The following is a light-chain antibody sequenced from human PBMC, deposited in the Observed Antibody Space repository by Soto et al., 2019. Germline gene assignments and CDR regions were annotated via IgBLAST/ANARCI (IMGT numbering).Light chain of an antibody. CDR2: DAY. J-gene: IGKJ5*01. Sequence: EFVLPQSPVTLSLSPGERATLSCRASQSFRGLLAWYQQKPGQAPRLLIYDAYNRATGIPPRFSGSGSGTDFTLTISSLEPEDSAVYYCQQRPMWPITFGQGTRLEVK. CDR1: QSFRGL. CDR3: QQRPMWPIT. V-gene: IGKV3-11*01.